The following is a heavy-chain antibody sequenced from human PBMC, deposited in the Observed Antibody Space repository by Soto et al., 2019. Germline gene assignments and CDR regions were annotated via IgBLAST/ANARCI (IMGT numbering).Heavy chain of an antibody. J-gene: IGHJ6*02. D-gene: IGHD6-13*01. CDR3: ASPGIAAAGTFYYYGMDV. CDR1: GFTFSSYS. Sequence: GGSLRLSCAASGFTFSSYSMNWVRQAPGKGMEWVSSISSSSSYIYYADSVKGRSTISRGHAKNSLYLQMNSLRAEDTAVYYCASPGIAAAGTFYYYGMDVWGQGSTVTVAS. CDR2: ISSSSSYI. V-gene: IGHV3-21*01.